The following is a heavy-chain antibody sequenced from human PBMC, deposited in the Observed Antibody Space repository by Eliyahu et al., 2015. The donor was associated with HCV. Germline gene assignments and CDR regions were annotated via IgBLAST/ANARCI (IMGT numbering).Heavy chain of an antibody. J-gene: IGHJ5*02. CDR3: ARQELAAGTTLGWFDP. D-gene: IGHD1-7*01. Sequence: QLQLQESGPGLVKPSETLSLXCTXXGGXXSSXTYYXGWIRQPPGKGLEWIANIYYSGSTYYNPSLKSRVTISVDTSKNQFSLKLRSVTAADTAVYYCARQELAAGTTLGWFDPWGQGTLVTVSS. V-gene: IGHV4-39*01. CDR1: GGXXSSXTYY. CDR2: IYYSGST.